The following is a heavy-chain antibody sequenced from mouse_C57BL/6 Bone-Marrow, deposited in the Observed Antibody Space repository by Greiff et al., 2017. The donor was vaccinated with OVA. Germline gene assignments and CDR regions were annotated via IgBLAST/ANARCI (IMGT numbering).Heavy chain of an antibody. D-gene: IGHD6-1*01. J-gene: IGHJ2*01. Sequence: LVESGPELVKPGASVKISCKASGYAFSSSWMNWVKQRPGKGLEWIGRIYPGDGDTNYNGKFKGKATLTVDKPSSTAYMQLSSLTSEDSAVYYCAREPLVGRYFDYWGQGTTLTVSS. CDR2: IYPGDGDT. V-gene: IGHV1-82*01. CDR1: GYAFSSSW. CDR3: AREPLVGRYFDY.